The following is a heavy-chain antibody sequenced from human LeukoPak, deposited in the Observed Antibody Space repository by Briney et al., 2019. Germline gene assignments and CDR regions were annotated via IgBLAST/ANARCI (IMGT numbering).Heavy chain of an antibody. V-gene: IGHV4-34*01. CDR2: INHSGST. D-gene: IGHD1-1*01. CDR1: GGSFSGYY. Sequence: SETLSLTCAVYGGSFSGYYWSWIRQPPGKGLEWIGEINHSGSTNYNPSLKSRVTISVDTSMNQFSLKLSSVTAADTAVYYCARGAGGYRFDPWGQGTLVTVSS. J-gene: IGHJ5*02. CDR3: ARGAGGYRFDP.